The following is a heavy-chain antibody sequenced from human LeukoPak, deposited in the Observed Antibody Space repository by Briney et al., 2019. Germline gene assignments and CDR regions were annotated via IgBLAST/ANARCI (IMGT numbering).Heavy chain of an antibody. CDR1: GGSISSGGYY. Sequence: SQPLSLPCPVSGGSISSGGYYWSWIRQHPGKGLEYICYIYYSGSTSYNPSLKSPATISADTSKNQFSLRLNSVTAADTAVYYCARGDPNVDYWGQGTLVTVSS. J-gene: IGHJ4*02. V-gene: IGHV4-31*01. CDR3: ARGDPNVDY. CDR2: IYYSGST.